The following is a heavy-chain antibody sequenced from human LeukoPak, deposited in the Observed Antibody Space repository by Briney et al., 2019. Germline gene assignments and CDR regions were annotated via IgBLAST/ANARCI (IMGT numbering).Heavy chain of an antibody. Sequence: GGSLRLSCAASGLTFSSYSMNWVRQAPGKGLEWVSSISSSSSYIYYADSVKGRFTISRDNAKNSLYLRMNSLRAEDTAVYYCARDRTRGYSGYDIWGQGTLVAVSS. J-gene: IGHJ4*02. CDR3: ARDRTRGYSGYDI. D-gene: IGHD5-12*01. CDR2: ISSSSSYI. V-gene: IGHV3-21*01. CDR1: GLTFSSYS.